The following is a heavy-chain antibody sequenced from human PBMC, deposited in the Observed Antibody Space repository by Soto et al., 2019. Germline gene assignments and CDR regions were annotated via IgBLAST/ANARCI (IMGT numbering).Heavy chain of an antibody. CDR3: ARDGVGDGGFDY. CDR1: GGSISRSNW. Sequence: QVQLQESGPGLVKPSETLSLTCAVSGGSISRSNWWSWARQPPGKGLEWIGEIYHSGRTNYNPSLKSRVTISVDKSKNQFSLKLSSVTAADTAVYYCARDGVGDGGFDYWGQGTLVTVSS. CDR2: IYHSGRT. J-gene: IGHJ4*02. V-gene: IGHV4-4*02. D-gene: IGHD1-26*01.